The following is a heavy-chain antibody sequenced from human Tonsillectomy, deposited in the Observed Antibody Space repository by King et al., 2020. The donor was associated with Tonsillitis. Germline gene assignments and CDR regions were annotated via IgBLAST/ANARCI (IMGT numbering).Heavy chain of an antibody. CDR1: GDSISIYY. J-gene: IGHJ2*01. Sequence: QLQESGPGLVKPSETLSLTCTVSGDSISIYYWSWIRQPPGKGLEWIGYIYYSGSTNYNPSLKSRVTLSVDTSKNQFSLKLSSVTAADTAVYYCARGDLDWYFDLWGRGTLVTVSS. V-gene: IGHV4-59*01. CDR2: IYYSGST. CDR3: ARGDLDWYFDL.